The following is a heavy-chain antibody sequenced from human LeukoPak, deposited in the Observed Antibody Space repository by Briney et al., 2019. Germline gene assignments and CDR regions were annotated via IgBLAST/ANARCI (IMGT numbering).Heavy chain of an antibody. D-gene: IGHD1-26*01. CDR3: AKDVPAILGPTGGLAN. V-gene: IGHV3-43D*03. Sequence: GGSLRLSCAASGFTFADYAMHWVRQAPGKGLESVSLISWDAGSAHYADSVKGRFTISRDNTKNSLHLQMNSLRAEDTALYYCAKDVPAILGPTGGLANWGQGTLVTVSS. J-gene: IGHJ1*01. CDR1: GFTFADYA. CDR2: ISWDAGSA.